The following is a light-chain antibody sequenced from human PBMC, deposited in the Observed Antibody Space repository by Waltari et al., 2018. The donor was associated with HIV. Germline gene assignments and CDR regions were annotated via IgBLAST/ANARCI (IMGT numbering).Light chain of an antibody. J-gene: IGKJ1*01. CDR2: GSF. Sequence: EVVLAQSPHTRSLRQGDNASLYCGARQNISSNYHNWYQQKSGQAPTLLIFGSFTRAAGVPDRFSGSGSGTDFTLTIAGVEAEDFSMYYCQQYESPQWTFGQGTRV. V-gene: IGKV3-20*01. CDR1: QNISSNY. CDR3: QQYESPQWT.